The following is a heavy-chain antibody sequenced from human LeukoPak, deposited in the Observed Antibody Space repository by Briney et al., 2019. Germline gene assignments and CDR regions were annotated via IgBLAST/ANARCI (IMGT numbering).Heavy chain of an antibody. Sequence: SETLSLTCTVSGGSISSYYWSWIRQPPGKGLEWIGYIYYSGSTNYNPSLKSRVTISVDTSKNQFSLKLSSVTAADTAVYYCAIGLERRTIDYWGQGTLVTVSS. D-gene: IGHD1-1*01. V-gene: IGHV4-59*01. J-gene: IGHJ4*02. CDR1: GGSISSYY. CDR2: IYYSGST. CDR3: AIGLERRTIDY.